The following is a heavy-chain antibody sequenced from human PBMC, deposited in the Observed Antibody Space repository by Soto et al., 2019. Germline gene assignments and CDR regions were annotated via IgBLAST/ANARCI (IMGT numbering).Heavy chain of an antibody. J-gene: IGHJ4*02. CDR3: ARGSAAGTKSPFDY. D-gene: IGHD6-13*01. CDR2: IHYSGST. CDR1: GGSICGYY. V-gene: IGHV4-59*01. Sequence: PSETLSLTCTVGGGSICGYYWCWIRQSPGKGLEWIGYIHYSGSTNYNPSLKSRVTISVDTSKNQLSLKLSSVTAADTAVYYCARGSAAGTKSPFDYWGQGTLVTVSS.